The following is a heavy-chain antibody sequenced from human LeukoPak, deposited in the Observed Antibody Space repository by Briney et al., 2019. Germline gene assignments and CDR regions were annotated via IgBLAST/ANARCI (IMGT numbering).Heavy chain of an antibody. CDR1: GFSLSTSGVG. J-gene: IGHJ4*02. CDR3: ARRGTSTSVDY. D-gene: IGHD2-2*01. CDR2: IYWNDDK. V-gene: IGHV2-5*01. Sequence: SGPTLVKPTQTLTLTCTFSGFSLSTSGVGVGWIRQPPGKALEWLALIYWNDDKRYSPSLKSRLTITKDTSKNQVVLTMTNMDPVDTATYYCARRGTSTSVDYWGQGTPVTVSS.